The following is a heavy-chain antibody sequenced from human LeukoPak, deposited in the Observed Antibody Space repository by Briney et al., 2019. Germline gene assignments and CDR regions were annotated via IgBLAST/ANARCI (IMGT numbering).Heavy chain of an antibody. Sequence: PSETLSLTCTVSGGSISSGDYYWSWIRQPPGKGLEWIGYIYYSGSTYYNPSLKSRVTISVNTSKNQFSLKLSSVTAADTAVYYCARVNVLSYGFDYWGQGTLVTVSS. CDR1: GGSISSGDYY. V-gene: IGHV4-30-4*02. CDR3: ARVNVLSYGFDY. CDR2: IYYSGST. J-gene: IGHJ4*02. D-gene: IGHD5-18*01.